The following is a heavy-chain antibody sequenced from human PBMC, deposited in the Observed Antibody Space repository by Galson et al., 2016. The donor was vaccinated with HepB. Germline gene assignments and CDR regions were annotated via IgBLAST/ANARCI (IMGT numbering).Heavy chain of an antibody. V-gene: IGHV1-46*04. J-gene: IGHJ4*02. D-gene: IGHD1-26*01. CDR1: GYSFTNYY. CDR2: IDPSGGST. Sequence: SVKVSCKASGYSFTNYYMHWVRQAPGQGLEWMGIIDPSGGSTNYARKLRGRVTMTRETSTSTLYMELSSLRSEDTAVYYCATSWEKLETFDYWGQGTLVTVSS. CDR3: ATSWEKLETFDY.